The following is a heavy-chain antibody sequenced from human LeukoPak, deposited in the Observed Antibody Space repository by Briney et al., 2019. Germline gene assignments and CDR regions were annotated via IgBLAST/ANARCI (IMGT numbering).Heavy chain of an antibody. CDR2: IIPIFGTA. J-gene: IGHJ6*03. Sequence: GASVKVSCKASGGTFSSYAISWVRQAPGQGLEWMGGIIPIFGTANYAQKFQGRVTITTDESTSTAYMELSSLRSEDTAVYYCARGGLVHYYYHYMDVWGKGTTVTVSS. CDR1: GGTFSSYA. D-gene: IGHD6-6*01. CDR3: ARGGLVHYYYHYMDV. V-gene: IGHV1-69*05.